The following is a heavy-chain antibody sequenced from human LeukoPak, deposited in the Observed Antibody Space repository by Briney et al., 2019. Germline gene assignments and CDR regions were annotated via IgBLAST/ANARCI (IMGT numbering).Heavy chain of an antibody. J-gene: IGHJ4*02. Sequence: SSVKVSCKASGGTFSSYAISWVRQAPGQGLEWMGRTIPIFGTANYAQKFQGRVTITTDESTSTAYMELSSLRSADTAVYYGVSDSQVTRSNQYFDYWGQGTLVTVSS. D-gene: IGHD4-23*01. CDR2: TIPIFGTA. V-gene: IGHV1-69*05. CDR1: GGTFSSYA. CDR3: VSDSQVTRSNQYFDY.